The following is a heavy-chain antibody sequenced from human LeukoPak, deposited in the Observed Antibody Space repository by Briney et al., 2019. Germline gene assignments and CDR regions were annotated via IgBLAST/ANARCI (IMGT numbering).Heavy chain of an antibody. D-gene: IGHD3-22*01. CDR2: ISYDGSNK. CDR3: AKDRSSGYYPVDY. Sequence: GGSLRLSCAASGFTFSSYGMHWVRQAPGKGLEWVAVISYDGSNKYYADSVKGRFTISRDNSKNTLYLQMNSLRAEDTAVYYCAKDRSSGYYPVDYWGQGTLVTVSS. V-gene: IGHV3-30*18. CDR1: GFTFSSYG. J-gene: IGHJ4*02.